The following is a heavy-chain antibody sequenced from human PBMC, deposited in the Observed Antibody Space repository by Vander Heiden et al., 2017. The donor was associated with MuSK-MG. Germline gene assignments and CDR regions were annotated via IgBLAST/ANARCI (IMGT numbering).Heavy chain of an antibody. Sequence: EVQLVESGGGLVQPGRSLRLSCAASGFTFGDYAMHWVRQAPGKGLEWVSGISWNSGNIGYADSVKGRFTISRDNAKNSLYLQMNSLRAEDTALYYGAMFDRGFFDYWGQGTLVTVSS. CDR1: GFTFGDYA. D-gene: IGHD3-22*01. CDR3: AMFDRGFFDY. V-gene: IGHV3-9*01. CDR2: ISWNSGNI. J-gene: IGHJ4*02.